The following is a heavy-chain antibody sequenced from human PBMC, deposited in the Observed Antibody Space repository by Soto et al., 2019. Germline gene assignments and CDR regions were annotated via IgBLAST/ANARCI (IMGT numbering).Heavy chain of an antibody. V-gene: IGHV6-1*01. J-gene: IGHJ5*02. CDR1: GDRVSSNSAA. CDR2: TYYRSKWHN. CDR3: ESGSDSAFWFDP. Sequence: SQTRPLTCAISGDRVSSNSAAWNCIRQSPSRGLEWLGRTYYRSKWHNDYAVSVKSRITINPDTSKNQFSLQLNSVTPEDTAVYYCESGSDSAFWFDPWGQGTLVSVSS. D-gene: IGHD6-25*01.